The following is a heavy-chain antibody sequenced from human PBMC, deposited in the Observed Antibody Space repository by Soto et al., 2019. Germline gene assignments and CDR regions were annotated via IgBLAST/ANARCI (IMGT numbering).Heavy chain of an antibody. CDR1: GYTFTTYG. J-gene: IGHJ3*02. CDR3: ARDYGGDLDSDTFDI. V-gene: IGHV1-18*01. Sequence: QVQLVQSGSEVQKPGASVKVSCKASGYTFTTYGISWVRQAPGLGLEWMGWINSYNGDANYAQKFQDRVTMTTDTPTSTVYMELRSLRSDDTAVYYCARDYGGDLDSDTFDIWGRGAMVTVSS. CDR2: INSYNGDA. D-gene: IGHD4-17*01.